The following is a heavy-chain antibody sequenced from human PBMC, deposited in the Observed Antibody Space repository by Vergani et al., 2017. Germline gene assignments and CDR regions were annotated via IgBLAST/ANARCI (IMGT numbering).Heavy chain of an antibody. CDR3: ARPEGEPIPLSGMDV. D-gene: IGHD3-16*01. CDR1: GGTFSSYA. CDR2: IIPIFGTA. J-gene: IGHJ6*02. Sequence: QVQLVQSGAEVKKPGSSVKVSCKASGGTFSSYAISWVRQAPGQGLEWMGRIIPIFGTANYAQKFQGRVTITVDESTSTAYMELSSLRSEDTAMYYCARPEGEPIPLSGMDVWGRGTTVTVAS. V-gene: IGHV1-69*13.